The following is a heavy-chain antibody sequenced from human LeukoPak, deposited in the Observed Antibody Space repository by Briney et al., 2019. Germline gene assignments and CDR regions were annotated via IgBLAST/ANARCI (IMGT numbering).Heavy chain of an antibody. CDR2: IYYSGGT. Sequence: SETLSLTCTVSGGSISSYYWSWIRQPPGKGLEWIGYIYYSGGTNYNPSLKSRVTISVDTSKNQFSLKLSSVTAADTAVYYCARVERRRSYGAFDIWGQGTMVTVSS. D-gene: IGHD1-1*01. V-gene: IGHV4-59*01. CDR3: ARVERRRSYGAFDI. J-gene: IGHJ3*02. CDR1: GGSISSYY.